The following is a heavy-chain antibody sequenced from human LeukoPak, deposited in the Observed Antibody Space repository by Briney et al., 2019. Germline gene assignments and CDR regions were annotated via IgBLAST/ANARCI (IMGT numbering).Heavy chain of an antibody. CDR3: VRERFHGSGAPKFYL. D-gene: IGHD3-10*01. CDR2: ISSSSSYI. Sequence: GGSLRLSCAASGFTFSSYSMNWVRQAPGKGLEWVSSISSSSSYIYYADSVKGRFTISRDNAKNSLYLQMNSPRVDDTAVYYCVRERFHGSGAPKFYLWGQGTLLTVSS. J-gene: IGHJ5*02. CDR1: GFTFSSYS. V-gene: IGHV3-21*01.